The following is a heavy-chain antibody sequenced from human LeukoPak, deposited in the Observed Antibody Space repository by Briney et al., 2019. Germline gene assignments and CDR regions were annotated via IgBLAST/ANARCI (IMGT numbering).Heavy chain of an antibody. CDR3: AGDKETTGNGRPNWFDP. V-gene: IGHV4-38-2*01. D-gene: IGHD1-1*01. Sequence: SETLSLTCAVSGYSISSGYYWGWIRPPPGKGLQWIGIIFQRGYSYYNPSLKSRVTISVDTSRNRFSLKLSSVTAADTAVYYCAGDKETTGNGRPNWFDPWGQGTLVTVSS. CDR1: GYSISSGYY. J-gene: IGHJ5*02. CDR2: IFQRGYS.